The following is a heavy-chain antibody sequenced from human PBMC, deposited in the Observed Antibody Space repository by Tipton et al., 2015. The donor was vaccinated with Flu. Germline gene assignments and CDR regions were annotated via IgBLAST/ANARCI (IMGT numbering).Heavy chain of an antibody. D-gene: IGHD4-11*01. V-gene: IGHV3-49*04. CDR2: IRSKLYGGTT. J-gene: IGHJ4*02. Sequence: SLRLSCTTSGFIFGDYAMSWVRQAPGQGLEWVGFIRSKLYGGTTDYAASVKGRFTISRDDSKSIAYLQMNSLRIEDTAVYYCTSDYVYSNYLGFWGQGTLVTVSS. CDR3: TSDYVYSNYLGF. CDR1: GFIFGDYA.